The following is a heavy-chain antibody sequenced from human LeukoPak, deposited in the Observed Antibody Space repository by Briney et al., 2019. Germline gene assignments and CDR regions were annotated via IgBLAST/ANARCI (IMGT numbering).Heavy chain of an antibody. Sequence: SQTLSLTCAISGDSVSSNSAAWNWIRQSPSRGLEWLGRTYYRPKWYNDYAVSVKSRITINPDTSKNQFSLQLNSVTPEDTAVYYCAREYYYDSSGYYEVDYWGQGTLVTVSS. J-gene: IGHJ4*02. CDR3: AREYYYDSSGYYEVDY. CDR1: GDSVSSNSAA. CDR2: TYYRPKWYN. D-gene: IGHD3-22*01. V-gene: IGHV6-1*01.